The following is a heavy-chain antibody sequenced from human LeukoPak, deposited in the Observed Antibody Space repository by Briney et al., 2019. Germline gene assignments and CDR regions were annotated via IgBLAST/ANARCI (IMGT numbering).Heavy chain of an antibody. CDR2: IYYSGST. D-gene: IGHD5-12*01. CDR1: GGSISSSSYY. J-gene: IGHJ4*02. Sequence: PSETLSLTCTVSGGSISSSSYYWGWIRQPPGKGLEWIGSIYYSGSTYYNPSLKSRVTISVDTSKNQFSLKLSSVTAADTAVYYCARRGSGYALGIDYWGQGTLVTVSS. V-gene: IGHV4-39*01. CDR3: ARRGSGYALGIDY.